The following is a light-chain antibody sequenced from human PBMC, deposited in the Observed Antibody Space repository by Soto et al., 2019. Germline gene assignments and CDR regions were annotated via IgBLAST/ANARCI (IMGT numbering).Light chain of an antibody. CDR2: EVS. V-gene: IGLV2-14*01. Sequence: QSVLTQPASVSGSPGQSITISCTGTSSDVGGYNYVSWYQQHPDKAPKLMIYEVSNRPSGVSNRFSGSKSGNTASLTISGLQAEDVADYYCSSYTSSSPFVFGAGTKVTVL. J-gene: IGLJ2*01. CDR3: SSYTSSSPFV. CDR1: SSDVGGYNY.